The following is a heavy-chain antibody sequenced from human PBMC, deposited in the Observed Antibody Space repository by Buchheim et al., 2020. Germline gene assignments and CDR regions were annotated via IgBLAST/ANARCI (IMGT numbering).Heavy chain of an antibody. CDR2: ITGGGVTT. CDR1: GFTSNNHA. Sequence: EVQLLESGGDLVQPEGSLRLSCAGSGFTSNNHALNWVRQAPGKGLEWVSSITGGGVTTYYADSVKGRFTISRDNSRSTLYLQMNSLRAEDTATYFCTRSMAVAGYSFYYYGMDVWGPGTT. D-gene: IGHD6-19*01. V-gene: IGHV3-23*01. CDR3: TRSMAVAGYSFYYYGMDV. J-gene: IGHJ6*02.